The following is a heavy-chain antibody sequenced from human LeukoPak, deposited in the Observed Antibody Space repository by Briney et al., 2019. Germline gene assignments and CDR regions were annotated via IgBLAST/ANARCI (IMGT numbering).Heavy chain of an antibody. CDR3: ARAKMGATTNFDY. D-gene: IGHD1-26*01. CDR1: GGSISSYY. V-gene: IGHV4-59*01. CDR2: IYYSGST. J-gene: IGHJ4*02. Sequence: PSETLSLTCTVSGGSISSYYWSWIRQPPGKGLEWIEYIYYSGSTNYNPSLKSRVTISVDTSKNQFSLKLSSVTAADTAVYYCARAKMGATTNFDYWGQGTLVTVSS.